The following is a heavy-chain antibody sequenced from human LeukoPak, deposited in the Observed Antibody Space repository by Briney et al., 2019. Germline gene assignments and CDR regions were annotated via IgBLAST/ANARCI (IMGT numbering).Heavy chain of an antibody. D-gene: IGHD4-17*01. V-gene: IGHV3-21*01. CDR1: GFTFSSYS. CDR2: ISSSSSYI. CDR3: ARIYYGDYSDPNDS. Sequence: GGSLRLSCAASGFTFSSYSMNWVRQAPGKGLEWVSSISSSSSYIYYADSVKGRFTISRGNAKNSLYLQMNSLRAEDTAVYYCARIYYGDYSDPNDSWGQGPLVTVSS. J-gene: IGHJ4*02.